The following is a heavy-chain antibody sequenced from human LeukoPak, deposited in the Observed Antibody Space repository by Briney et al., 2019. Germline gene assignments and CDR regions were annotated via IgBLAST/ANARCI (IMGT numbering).Heavy chain of an antibody. CDR1: GFTVSGNY. Sequence: GGSLRLSCAVSGFTVSGNYMSWVRQAPGKGLEWVSLIYSGGTTYYADSVKGRFTISRDNSKNTLYLQMNSLRAEDTAVYYCARLPPGRWLRYWYFDLWGRGTLVTVSS. J-gene: IGHJ2*01. CDR2: IYSGGTT. CDR3: ARLPPGRWLRYWYFDL. D-gene: IGHD5-24*01. V-gene: IGHV3-53*01.